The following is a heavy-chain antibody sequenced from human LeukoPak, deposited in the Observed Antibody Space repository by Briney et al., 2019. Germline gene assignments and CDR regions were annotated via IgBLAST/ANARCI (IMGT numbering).Heavy chain of an antibody. Sequence: ASVKVSYKASGYNFNTYGINWVRQATGQGLEWMGWMNPNSGNTGYAQKFQGRVTMTRNTSISTAYMELSSLRSEDTAVYYCARYWRFGELLTYGMDVWGQGTTVTVSS. CDR2: MNPNSGNT. CDR3: ARYWRFGELLTYGMDV. D-gene: IGHD3-10*01. CDR1: GYNFNTYG. V-gene: IGHV1-8*02. J-gene: IGHJ6*02.